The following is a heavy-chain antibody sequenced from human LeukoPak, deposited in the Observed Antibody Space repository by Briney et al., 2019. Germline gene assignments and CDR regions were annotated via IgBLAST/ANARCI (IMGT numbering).Heavy chain of an antibody. CDR2: ISSDGSRV. CDR3: ARATD. J-gene: IGHJ4*02. CDR1: GFTFSDYW. V-gene: IGHV3-74*01. Sequence: PGGSLRLSCAASGFTFSDYWMHWVCQAPGKGLVWVSRISSDGSRVTYADSVKGRSTISRDNAKNTLYLQMNSLRAEDTAVYYCARATDWGQGTLVTVSS. D-gene: IGHD1-1*01.